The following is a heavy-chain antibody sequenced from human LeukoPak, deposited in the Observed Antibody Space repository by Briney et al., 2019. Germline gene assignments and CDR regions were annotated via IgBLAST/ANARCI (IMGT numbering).Heavy chain of an antibody. J-gene: IGHJ3*02. Sequence: GGSLRVSCAASGFTFSIYGMNWGRQSPGKGLEWVSGIGGSGDRTYYADSVKGRFSISRDNSKNTLYLQINSLRVEDTAVYYCARNCGGDCSYAFDIWGQGTMVTVSS. CDR2: IGGSGDRT. CDR1: GFTFSIYG. V-gene: IGHV3-23*01. D-gene: IGHD2-21*02. CDR3: ARNCGGDCSYAFDI.